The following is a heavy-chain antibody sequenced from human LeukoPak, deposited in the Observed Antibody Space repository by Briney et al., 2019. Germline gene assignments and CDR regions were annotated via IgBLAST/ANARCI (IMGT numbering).Heavy chain of an antibody. CDR2: ISSFSSTI. CDR1: GFTFSSYE. J-gene: IGHJ4*02. Sequence: PGGSLRLSCAASGFTFSSYEMNWVRQAPGKGLEWVSYISSFSSTIYYVDSVMGRFTISRDNAKNSLYLQMNSLRAEDTAVYYCARSPNYKGYFDYWGQGTLVTVSS. V-gene: IGHV3-48*03. D-gene: IGHD3-10*01. CDR3: ARSPNYKGYFDY.